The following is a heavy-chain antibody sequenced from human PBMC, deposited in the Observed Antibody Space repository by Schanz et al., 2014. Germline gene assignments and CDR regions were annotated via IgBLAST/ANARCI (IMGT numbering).Heavy chain of an antibody. D-gene: IGHD2-15*01. V-gene: IGHV3-33*06. CDR1: GFTFSSYG. J-gene: IGHJ4*02. CDR2: IWYDGSNK. Sequence: VQLVESGGGVVQPGRSLRLSCAASGFTFSSYGMHWVRQAPGKGLEWVAIIWYDGSNKYYADSVKGRFTISRDNSRNTVYLQMSSLRAEDTAVYYCVKDDRGDVVVVAANYWGQGAHVIVSS. CDR3: VKDDRGDVVVVAANY.